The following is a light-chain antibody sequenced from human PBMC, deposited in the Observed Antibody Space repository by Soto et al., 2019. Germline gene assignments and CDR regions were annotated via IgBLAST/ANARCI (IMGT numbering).Light chain of an antibody. Sequence: QYVRTQPASVSGSPGQSITISCTGTSSDVGAYKYVSWYQQHPGKAPKLMIYEVSNRPSGVSNRFSGSKSGNTASVTISGLQAEDEADYYCSSYTSTNTQVFGTGTKVTV. J-gene: IGLJ1*01. CDR2: EVS. V-gene: IGLV2-14*01. CDR3: SSYTSTNTQV. CDR1: SSDVGAYKY.